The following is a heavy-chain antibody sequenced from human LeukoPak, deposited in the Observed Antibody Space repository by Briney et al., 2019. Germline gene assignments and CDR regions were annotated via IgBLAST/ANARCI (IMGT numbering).Heavy chain of an antibody. Sequence: PSETLSLTCSVSGGFISSTTYYWGWIRQPPGMGLEWIGSIFYRGSTYYNPSLKSRVTISLDTSKNQFSLKLSSVTAADTAVYYCARQLYCGGDCYSDYWGQGTLVTVSS. CDR2: IFYRGST. CDR3: ARQLYCGGDCYSDY. D-gene: IGHD2-21*02. V-gene: IGHV4-39*07. CDR1: GGFISSTTYY. J-gene: IGHJ4*02.